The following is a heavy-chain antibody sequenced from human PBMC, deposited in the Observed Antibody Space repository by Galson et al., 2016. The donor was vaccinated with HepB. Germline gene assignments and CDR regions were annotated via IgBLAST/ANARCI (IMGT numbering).Heavy chain of an antibody. D-gene: IGHD1-26*01. V-gene: IGHV3-7*01. CDR1: GITFSSYW. Sequence: SLRLSCAASGITFSSYWMSWVRQAPRKGLEWVANIRQDRSERKYVDSVRGRFTISRDNAKNSLYLQMNSLRREDTAVYYCAKDPRRILGGTVVGDYYNYYMDVWGKGTTVIVSS. CDR2: IRQDRSER. J-gene: IGHJ6*03. CDR3: AKDPRRILGGTVVGDYYNYYMDV.